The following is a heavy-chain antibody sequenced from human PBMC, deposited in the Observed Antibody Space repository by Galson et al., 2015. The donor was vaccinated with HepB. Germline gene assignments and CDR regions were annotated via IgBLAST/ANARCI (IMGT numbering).Heavy chain of an antibody. D-gene: IGHD3-16*01. Sequence: LRLSCAGSGFIFRHHAMAWIRRAPGKGLEWVSGINGRGSTRSYSDAVKGRFSISRDNSKDTVFLQMDNLRPEDTAVYYCVKEGAWFGGDWFDPWGQGALVTVS. J-gene: IGHJ5*02. CDR2: INGRGSTR. V-gene: IGHV3-23*01. CDR1: GFIFRHHA. CDR3: VKEGAWFGGDWFDP.